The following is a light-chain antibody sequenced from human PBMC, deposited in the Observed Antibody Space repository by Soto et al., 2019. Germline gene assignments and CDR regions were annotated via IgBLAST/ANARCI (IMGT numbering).Light chain of an antibody. V-gene: IGLV1-44*01. Sequence: QSVLTQPPSASGTPGQRVTISCSGSTSNIGSNIVAWYQHLPGTAPKLLIYDNNQRPSGVPDRFSGSKSGTSASLAISGLQPDDESHYYCAAWDDSLNGLVFGAGTKLTVL. J-gene: IGLJ2*01. CDR3: AAWDDSLNGLV. CDR1: TSNIGSNI. CDR2: DNN.